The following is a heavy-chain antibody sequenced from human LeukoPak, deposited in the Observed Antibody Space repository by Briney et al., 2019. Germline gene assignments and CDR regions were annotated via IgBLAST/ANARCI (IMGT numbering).Heavy chain of an antibody. CDR1: GGTFSSYA. CDR3: ARDLGGPWGPFDY. V-gene: IGHV1-69*13. CDR2: IIPIFGTA. J-gene: IGHJ4*02. D-gene: IGHD3-10*01. Sequence: ASVKLSCKASGGTFSSYAISWVRQAPGQGLEWMGGIIPIFGTANYAQKFQGRVTITADESTSTAYMELSSLRSEDTAVYYCARDLGGPWGPFDYWGQGTLVTVSS.